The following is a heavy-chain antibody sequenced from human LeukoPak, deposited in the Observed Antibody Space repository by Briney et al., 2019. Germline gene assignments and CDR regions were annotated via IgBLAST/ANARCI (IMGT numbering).Heavy chain of an antibody. CDR2: INPSGGST. Sequence: ASVKVSCKASGYTFTGYYMHWVRQAPGQGLEWMGIINPSGGSTSYAQKFQGRVTMTRDTSTSTVYMELSSLRSEDTAVYYCAREWSNDAFDIWGQGTMVTVSS. J-gene: IGHJ3*02. CDR3: AREWSNDAFDI. D-gene: IGHD2-15*01. V-gene: IGHV1-46*01. CDR1: GYTFTGYY.